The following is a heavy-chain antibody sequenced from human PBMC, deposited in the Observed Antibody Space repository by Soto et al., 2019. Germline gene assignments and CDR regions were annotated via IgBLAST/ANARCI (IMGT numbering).Heavy chain of an antibody. V-gene: IGHV3-30*18. Sequence: QVQLVESGGGVVQPGRSLRLSCAASGFAFSSYGMHWVRQAPGKGLEWLAVISYDGTNEYYADSVKGRFTISRDNSINTLYLQMNGLRAEDTSVYYCTKGGQRLVRSCFDCWGQGTLVTVSS. CDR3: TKGGQRLVRSCFDC. CDR2: ISYDGTNE. CDR1: GFAFSSYG. D-gene: IGHD6-13*01. J-gene: IGHJ4*02.